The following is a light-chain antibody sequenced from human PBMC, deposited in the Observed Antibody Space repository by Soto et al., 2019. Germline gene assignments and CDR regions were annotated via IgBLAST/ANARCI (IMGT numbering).Light chain of an antibody. CDR3: VSYTDTDTLV. J-gene: IGLJ1*01. CDR1: NTDVGQDKS. CDR2: EVT. Sequence: QSAPTQPASVSGSRGQSIIISCVGRNTDVGQDKSVSWYQQGPGKAPKLLIFEVTNRPSGVSNRFSGSRSGNTASLTISGLQPDDEGDYFCVSYTDTDTLVFGTGTKV. V-gene: IGLV2-14*01.